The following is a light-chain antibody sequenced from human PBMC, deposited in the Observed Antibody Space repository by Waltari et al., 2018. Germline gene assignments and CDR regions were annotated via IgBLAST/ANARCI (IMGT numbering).Light chain of an antibody. CDR1: QSVSSSY. CDR3: QQYGSSSYT. J-gene: IGKJ2*01. Sequence: ESVLTQSPGTLSLSPGERATLSCRASQSVSSSYLAWYQQKPGQSPRLLIYGAASRAIGSPDRFRGSGSETDFTLTISRLEPEDFAVYYCQQYGSSSYTFGQGTKLEIK. CDR2: GAA. V-gene: IGKV3-20*01.